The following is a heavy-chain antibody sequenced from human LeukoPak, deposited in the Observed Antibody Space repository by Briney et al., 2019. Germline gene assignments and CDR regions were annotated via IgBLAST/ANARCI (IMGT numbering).Heavy chain of an antibody. D-gene: IGHD4/OR15-4a*01. V-gene: IGHV3-21*04. CDR2: ISTSSIYI. Sequence: GGSLRLSCAASGFTFSSYTMNWVRQAPGKGLEWVSSISTSSIYIYYADSVKGRFTISRDNSKNTLYLQMNSLRAEDTAVYYCARRAGAYSHPYDYWGQGTLVTVSS. J-gene: IGHJ4*02. CDR3: ARRAGAYSHPYDY. CDR1: GFTFSSYT.